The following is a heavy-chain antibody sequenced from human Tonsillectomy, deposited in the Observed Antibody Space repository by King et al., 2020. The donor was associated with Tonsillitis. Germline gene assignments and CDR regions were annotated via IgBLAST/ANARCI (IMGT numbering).Heavy chain of an antibody. J-gene: IGHJ3*02. D-gene: IGHD3-10*01. Sequence: VQLVASGGGLVQPGRSLRLSCAASGFTFDDYATHWVRQAPGKGLEWVSGISWNSGSIGYADSVKGRFTISRDNAKNSLYLQMNSLRAEDTALYYCAKVAGGGSGSYYDAFDIWGQGTMVTVSS. CDR3: AKVAGGGSGSYYDAFDI. CDR2: ISWNSGSI. CDR1: GFTFDDYA. V-gene: IGHV3-9*01.